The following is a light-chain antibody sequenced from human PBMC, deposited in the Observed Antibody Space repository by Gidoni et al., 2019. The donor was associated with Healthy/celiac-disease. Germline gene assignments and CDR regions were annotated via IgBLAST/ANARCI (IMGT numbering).Light chain of an antibody. Sequence: QSALTQPASVSGSPGQSITISCTGTSSGVGSYNLVSWYQQHPGKAPKLMIYEVSKRPSGVSNLFSGSKSGNTASLTISGLQAEDEADYYCCSYAGSSTWVFGGGTKLTVL. CDR3: CSYAGSSTWV. CDR1: SSGVGSYNL. J-gene: IGLJ3*02. CDR2: EVS. V-gene: IGLV2-23*02.